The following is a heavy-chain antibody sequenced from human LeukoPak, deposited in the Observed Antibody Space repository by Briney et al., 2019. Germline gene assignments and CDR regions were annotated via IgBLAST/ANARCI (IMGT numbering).Heavy chain of an antibody. CDR1: GFTFSGYW. J-gene: IGHJ4*02. CDR2: IKQDGSEK. Sequence: GGSLRLSCAGSGFTFSGYWMSWVRLAPGKGLEWVANIKQDGSEKYYVDSVKGRFTISRDNAKNSLYLQMNSLRVEDTAVYYCARGHFSGTQEHWGQGTLVTVSS. V-gene: IGHV3-7*01. D-gene: IGHD1-26*01. CDR3: ARGHFSGTQEH.